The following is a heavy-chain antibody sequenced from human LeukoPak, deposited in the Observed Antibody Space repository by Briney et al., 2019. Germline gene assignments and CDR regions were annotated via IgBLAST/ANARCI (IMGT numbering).Heavy chain of an antibody. J-gene: IGHJ5*02. V-gene: IGHV4-4*07. CDR1: GGSISSYY. Sequence: SETLSLTCTVPGGSISSYYWSWIRQPAGKGLEWIGRIYTSGSTNYNPSLTSRVTMSVDTSKNQFSLKLSSVTAADTAVYYCARAVRYYDILTGYRNWFDPWGQGTLVTVSS. CDR2: IYTSGST. CDR3: ARAVRYYDILTGYRNWFDP. D-gene: IGHD3-9*01.